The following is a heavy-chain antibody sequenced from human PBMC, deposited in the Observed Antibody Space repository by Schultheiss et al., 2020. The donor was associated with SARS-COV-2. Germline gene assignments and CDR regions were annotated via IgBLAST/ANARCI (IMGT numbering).Heavy chain of an antibody. V-gene: IGHV4-59*08. CDR2: IYYTGIT. D-gene: IGHD2-2*01. J-gene: IGHJ6*02. CDR3: ARHLGAQRYYYYYYGMDV. CDR1: GGSISTYY. Sequence: SETLSLTCTVSGGSISTYYWSWIRQPPGKGLEWIGYIYYTGITSYNPSLKSRVTISVDTSKNQFSLKLSSVTAADTAVYYCARHLGAQRYYYYYYGMDVWGQGTTVTVSS.